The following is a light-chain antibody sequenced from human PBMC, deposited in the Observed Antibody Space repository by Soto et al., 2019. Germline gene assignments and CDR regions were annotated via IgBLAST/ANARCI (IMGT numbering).Light chain of an antibody. CDR3: QQRSNWWT. CDR2: DAS. Sequence: EIVLTQSRATLSLSPGERATLSCRASQSVSSYLAWYQQKPGQAPRLLIYDASNRATGIPARFSGSGSGTDFTLTISSLEPEDFAVYYCQQRSNWWTFGQGTKVDI. V-gene: IGKV3-11*01. J-gene: IGKJ1*01. CDR1: QSVSSY.